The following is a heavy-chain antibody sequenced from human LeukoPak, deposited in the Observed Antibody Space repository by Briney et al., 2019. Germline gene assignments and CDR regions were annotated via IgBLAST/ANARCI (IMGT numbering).Heavy chain of an antibody. J-gene: IGHJ6*02. D-gene: IGHD1/OR15-1a*01. CDR3: ARDQTNNAYYYYYGMDV. Sequence: PSETLSLTCTVSGGSISSYYWSWIRQPPGKGLEWIGYIYYSGSTNYNPSLKSRVTISVDTSKNQFSLKLSSVTAADTAVYYCARDQTNNAYYYYYGMDVWGQGTTVTVSS. CDR2: IYYSGST. CDR1: GGSISSYY. V-gene: IGHV4-59*12.